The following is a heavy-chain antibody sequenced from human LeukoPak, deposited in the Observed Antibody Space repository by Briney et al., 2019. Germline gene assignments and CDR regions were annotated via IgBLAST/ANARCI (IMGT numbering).Heavy chain of an antibody. CDR1: GFTFSSYA. J-gene: IGHJ4*02. CDR2: ISSSSKQT. CDR3: ARVSSFYDNVWGSASF. V-gene: IGHV3-21*01. Sequence: PGGSLRLSCAASGFTFSSYAMHWVRQAPGKGLEWVSSISSSSKQTYYADSVKGRFTISRDNAKNSLYLQMNSLRAEDTAIYYCARVSSFYDNVWGSASFWGQGALVTVSS. D-gene: IGHD3-16*01.